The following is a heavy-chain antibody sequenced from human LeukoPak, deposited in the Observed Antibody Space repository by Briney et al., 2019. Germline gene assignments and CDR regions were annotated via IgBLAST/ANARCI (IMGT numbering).Heavy chain of an antibody. D-gene: IGHD1-14*01. CDR1: GGSISSSSYY. CDR3: ATPGGRLAPP. J-gene: IGHJ5*02. CDR2: ISGSGGST. Sequence: ETLSLTCTVSGGSISSSSYYWGWIRQPPGKGLEWVSAISGSGGSTYYADSVKGRFTISRDNAKNTLYLQMNSLRAEDTAVYYCATPGGRLAPPWGQGTLVTVSS. V-gene: IGHV3-23*01.